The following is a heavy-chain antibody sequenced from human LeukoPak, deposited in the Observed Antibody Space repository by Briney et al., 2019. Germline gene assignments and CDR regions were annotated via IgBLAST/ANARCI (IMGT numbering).Heavy chain of an antibody. CDR1: EFEPTYFW. D-gene: IGHD3-16*01. V-gene: IGHV3-7*01. Sequence: GGSLRLSCVALEFEPTYFWMTWVRRAPGKGLEWVANINPDGSESFYLDSVRGRFTISRDNAKKSLYLQMNSLRAERTAVYYSATFGGTVSGSYTVPGGLLVWGKGTTVSVSS. J-gene: IGHJ6*04. CDR2: INPDGSES. CDR3: ATFGGTVSGSYTVPGGLLV.